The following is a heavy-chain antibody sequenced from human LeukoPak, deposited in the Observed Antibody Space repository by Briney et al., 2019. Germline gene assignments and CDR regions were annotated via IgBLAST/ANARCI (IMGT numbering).Heavy chain of an antibody. J-gene: IGHJ2*01. CDR1: GYSFTSYW. Sequence: GESLKISCKGSGYSFTSYWIGWVRQMPGKGLEWMGIIYPGDSDTRYGPSLQGQVTISADKSFSTAYLQWSSLKASDTAIYYCARLGGDTYYFGSASYPNWYFDLWGRGTLVTVSS. CDR2: IYPGDSDT. CDR3: ARLGGDTYYFGSASYPNWYFDL. V-gene: IGHV5-51*01. D-gene: IGHD3-10*01.